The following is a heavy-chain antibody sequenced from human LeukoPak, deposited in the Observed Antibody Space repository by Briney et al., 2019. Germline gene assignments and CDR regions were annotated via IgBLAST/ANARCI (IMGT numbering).Heavy chain of an antibody. D-gene: IGHD4-17*01. V-gene: IGHV1-18*01. CDR3: ARDNRPTVTTDWFDP. J-gene: IGHJ5*02. CDR1: GYTFTSYG. Sequence: ASVKVSCKASGYTFTSYGISWVRQAPGQGLEWMGWISAYNGNTNYAQKLQGRVTMTTDTSTSTAYMELRSLRSDDTAVYYCARDNRPTVTTDWFDPWGQGTLVTVSS. CDR2: ISAYNGNT.